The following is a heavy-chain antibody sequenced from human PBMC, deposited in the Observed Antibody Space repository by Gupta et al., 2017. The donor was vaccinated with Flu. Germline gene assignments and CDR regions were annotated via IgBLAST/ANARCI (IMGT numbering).Heavy chain of an antibody. J-gene: IGHJ6*02. CDR2: IYYSGGT. CDR1: GGSISSFY. D-gene: IGHD1-26*01. CDR3: ARDRGSFLNYFYYYGMDV. Sequence: QVQLQASGPGLVKPSETLSLTCNVSGGSISSFYWSWIRQPPGKGLEWIGFIYYSGGTYYNPSLKSRVTMSIDTSKNQFSLKLSSVTAADTAVYYCARDRGSFLNYFYYYGMDVWGQGTTVTASS. V-gene: IGHV4-59*01.